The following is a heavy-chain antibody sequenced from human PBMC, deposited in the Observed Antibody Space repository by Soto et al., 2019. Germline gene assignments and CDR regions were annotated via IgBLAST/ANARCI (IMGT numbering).Heavy chain of an antibody. V-gene: IGHV4-34*01. CDR2: LTHGGTT. J-gene: IGHJ4*02. Sequence: PSETLSLTCAVYSGSFSGYYYSWIRQPPGGGLEWIGGLTHGGTTTYSPSLKSRVTMSLETSKNQFSLNMTSVTAADTGVYYCARGRLFLTTSGLAITYFDYWGQGTLVTVSS. D-gene: IGHD3-3*01. CDR3: ARGRLFLTTSGLAITYFDY. CDR1: SGSFSGYY.